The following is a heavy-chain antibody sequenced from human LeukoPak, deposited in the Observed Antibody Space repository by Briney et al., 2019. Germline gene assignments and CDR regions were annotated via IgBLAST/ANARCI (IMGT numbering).Heavy chain of an antibody. CDR1: GVSISTSRYY. Sequence: PSETLSLTCTVSGVSISTSRYYWGWIRQPPGKGLEWIGNIYYTGPTYYNASLESRVTMSVDTSKNQFSLKLRSVTAADTAVYYCARGPTTVTRAFDYGGQGILVTVSS. CDR3: ARGPTTVTRAFDY. J-gene: IGHJ4*02. CDR2: IYYTGPT. V-gene: IGHV4-39*07. D-gene: IGHD4-17*01.